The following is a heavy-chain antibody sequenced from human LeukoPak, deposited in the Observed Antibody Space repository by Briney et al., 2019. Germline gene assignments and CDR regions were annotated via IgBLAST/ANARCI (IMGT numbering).Heavy chain of an antibody. CDR2: INPNGGST. J-gene: IGHJ6*02. D-gene: IGHD1-26*01. Sequence: GASVTVSFKASGYTFTIYYMHWVRQAPGQGVEWMGIINPNGGSTTYAQKFQGRVTMSRDTSTSTVYMELSSLRSEDTAVYYCARDPSTPQSWDLRYYGMDVWGQGTTVTVSS. CDR1: GYTFTIYY. V-gene: IGHV1-46*01. CDR3: ARDPSTPQSWDLRYYGMDV.